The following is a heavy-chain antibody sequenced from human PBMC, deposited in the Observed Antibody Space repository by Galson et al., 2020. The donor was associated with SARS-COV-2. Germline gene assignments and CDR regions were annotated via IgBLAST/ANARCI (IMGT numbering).Heavy chain of an antibody. CDR1: GGSISSSSYY. J-gene: IGHJ5*02. D-gene: IGHD3-16*02. CDR2: IYYSGST. V-gene: IGHV4-39*01. Sequence: ETSETLSLTCTVSGGSISSSSYYWGWIRQPPGKGLEWIGSIYYSGSTYYNPSLKSRVTISVDTSKNQFSLKLSSVTAADTAVYYCARQILDYDYVWGSYRFNWFDPWGQGTLVTVSS. CDR3: ARQILDYDYVWGSYRFNWFDP.